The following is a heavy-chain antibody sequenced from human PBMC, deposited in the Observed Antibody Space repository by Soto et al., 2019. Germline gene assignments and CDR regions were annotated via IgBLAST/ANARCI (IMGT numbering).Heavy chain of an antibody. D-gene: IGHD1-1*01. Sequence: SETLSLTCTVSGGFIWGWIRQSPDKGLEWIGYIYNSGRYNYNPSLGSRLTISIDTSKNQFSLRLASVTAADTAVYYCARTLPNRQLFDSWSQGTLVTVS. CDR1: GGFI. V-gene: IGHV4-59*01. CDR2: IYNSGRY. CDR3: ARTLPNRQLFDS. J-gene: IGHJ4*02.